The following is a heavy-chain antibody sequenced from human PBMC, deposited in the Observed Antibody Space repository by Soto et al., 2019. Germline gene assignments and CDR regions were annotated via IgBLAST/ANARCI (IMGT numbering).Heavy chain of an antibody. J-gene: IGHJ2*01. V-gene: IGHV3-30*18. CDR2: ISYDGSNK. Sequence: GGSLRLSCAASGFTFSSYGMHWVRQAPGKGLEWVAVISYDGSNKYYADSVKGRFTISRDNSKNTLYLQMNSLRAEDTAVYYCAKVAKVGDPRIQDWYFDLWGRGTLVTVSS. CDR1: GFTFSSYG. D-gene: IGHD2-21*02. CDR3: AKVAKVGDPRIQDWYFDL.